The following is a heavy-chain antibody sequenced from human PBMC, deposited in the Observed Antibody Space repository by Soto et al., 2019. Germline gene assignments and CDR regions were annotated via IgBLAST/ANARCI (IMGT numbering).Heavy chain of an antibody. J-gene: IGHJ5*02. CDR3: ARDGVGYCSSTSCNWFDP. D-gene: IGHD2-2*01. V-gene: IGHV1-58*01. CDR1: GFTFTSSA. Sequence: SVKVSCKASGFTFTSSAVQWVRQARGQRLEWIGWIVVGSGNTNYAQKFQGRVTITTDVSTSTAYMELSSLRSEDTAVYYCARDGVGYCSSTSCNWFDPWGQGTLVTVSS. CDR2: IVVGSGNT.